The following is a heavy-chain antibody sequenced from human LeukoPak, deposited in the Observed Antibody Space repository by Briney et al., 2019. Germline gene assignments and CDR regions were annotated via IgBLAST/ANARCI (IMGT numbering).Heavy chain of an antibody. V-gene: IGHV3-74*01. CDR3: AKDLRYCSSTSCYTDYFDY. J-gene: IGHJ4*02. CDR2: INSDGSST. Sequence: GGSLRLSCAASGFTFSSYWMHWVRQVPGKGLVWVSRINSDGSSTSYADSVKGRFTISRDNAKNTLYLQMNSLRAEDTAVYYCAKDLRYCSSTSCYTDYFDYWGQGTLVTVSS. CDR1: GFTFSSYW. D-gene: IGHD2-2*01.